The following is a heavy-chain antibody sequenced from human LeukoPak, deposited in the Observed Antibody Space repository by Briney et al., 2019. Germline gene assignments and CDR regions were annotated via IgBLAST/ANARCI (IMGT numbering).Heavy chain of an antibody. CDR2: IKSKVDGGTP. Sequence: GGSLRLSCAASGFSFSDAWMNWVRQAPGKGLEWVGHIKSKVDGGTPDYVAPVKGRFTTSRDDSRNTLYLQMSSPNTEDTAVYYCTTRSPARYCSDGACYSSADYWGQGTLVTVSS. CDR1: GFSFSDAW. CDR3: TTRSPARYCSDGACYSSADY. V-gene: IGHV3-15*07. J-gene: IGHJ4*02. D-gene: IGHD2-15*01.